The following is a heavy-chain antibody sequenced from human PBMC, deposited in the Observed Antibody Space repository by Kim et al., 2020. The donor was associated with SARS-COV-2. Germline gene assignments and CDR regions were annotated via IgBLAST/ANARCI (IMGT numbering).Heavy chain of an antibody. J-gene: IGHJ4*02. V-gene: IGHV1-24*01. CDR3: ATGPRGYCSGGSCFGGEI. CDR1: GYTLTELS. CDR2: FDPEDGET. Sequence: ASVKVSCKVSGYTLTELSMHWVRQAPGKGLEWMGGFDPEDGETIYAQKFQGRVTMTEDTSTDTAYMELSSLRSEDTAVYYCATGPRGYCSGGSCFGGEIWGQGTLVTVSS. D-gene: IGHD2-15*01.